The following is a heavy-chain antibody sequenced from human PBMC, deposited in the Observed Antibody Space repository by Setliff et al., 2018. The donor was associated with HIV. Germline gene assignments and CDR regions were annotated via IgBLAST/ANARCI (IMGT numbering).Heavy chain of an antibody. V-gene: IGHV1-3*01. J-gene: IGHJ4*02. D-gene: IGHD3-22*01. Sequence: ASVKVSCKASGYTFTSYDINWVRQATGQGLEWMGRITAGNGDTKYSQKFQDRVTLTSDMSANTVYMDLTTLRSEDTAVYYCASPMFYDGKVVWGQGTPVTVSS. CDR1: GYTFTSYD. CDR3: ASPMFYDGKVV. CDR2: ITAGNGDT.